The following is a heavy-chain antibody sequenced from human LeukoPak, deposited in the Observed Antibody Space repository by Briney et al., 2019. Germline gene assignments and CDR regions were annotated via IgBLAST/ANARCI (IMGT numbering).Heavy chain of an antibody. CDR1: GFTFSNYA. V-gene: IGHV3-30*18. CDR3: AKDRSRVVDHYYGMDV. Sequence: PGGSLRLSCAASGFTFSNYAMHWVRQAPGKGLEWVALISFDGSNKYYADSVKGRFTISRDNSKNTLYLQMNSLRAEDTAVYYCAKDRSRVVDHYYGMDVWGQGTTVTVSS. D-gene: IGHD2-15*01. J-gene: IGHJ6*02. CDR2: ISFDGSNK.